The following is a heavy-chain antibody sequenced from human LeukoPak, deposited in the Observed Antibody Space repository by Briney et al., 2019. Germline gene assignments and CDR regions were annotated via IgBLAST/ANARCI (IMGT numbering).Heavy chain of an antibody. V-gene: IGHV1-18*01. Sequence: ASVRVSCKASGYTFSNYGISWVRQAPGHGLEWMGWISPYNSNTKYAQKLQGRVSMTTDTSTSTAYMDLRSLRSDDTVVYYCARGPGLLCSGGGCYRGGSFDYWGQGTLVTVSS. CDR3: ARGPGLLCSGGGCYRGGSFDY. CDR2: ISPYNSNT. D-gene: IGHD2-15*01. J-gene: IGHJ4*02. CDR1: GYTFSNYG.